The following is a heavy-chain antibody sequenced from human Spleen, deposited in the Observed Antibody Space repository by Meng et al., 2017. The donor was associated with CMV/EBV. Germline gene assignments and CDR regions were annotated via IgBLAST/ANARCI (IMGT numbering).Heavy chain of an antibody. CDR1: GYTFSTYW. CDR3: ATSYDFWSGPHYYYGMDV. V-gene: IGHV5-51*01. CDR2: IYPGDSDT. D-gene: IGHD3-3*01. Sequence: GESLKISCKGSGYTFSTYWIAWVRQVPGKGLEWMGIIYPGDSDTRYSPSFQGQVTISADKSISTAYLQWSSLKASDTAMYYCATSYDFWSGPHYYYGMDVWGQGTTVTVSS. J-gene: IGHJ6*02.